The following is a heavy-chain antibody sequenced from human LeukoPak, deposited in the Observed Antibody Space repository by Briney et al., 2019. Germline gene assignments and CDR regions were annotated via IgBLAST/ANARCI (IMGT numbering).Heavy chain of an antibody. CDR2: IYYSGIT. V-gene: IGHV4-31*03. Sequence: PSETLSLSCTVSGGSISSGGYNWSWIPQRPGKGLEWFMNIYYSGITYYNPSLKSRDPIAVDTSKNQHSQKRSSGTAVDTAVYYWARGDRIATNWGEGTLVTVSS. J-gene: IGHJ4*02. D-gene: IGHD6-13*01. CDR1: GGSISSGGYN. CDR3: ARGDRIATN.